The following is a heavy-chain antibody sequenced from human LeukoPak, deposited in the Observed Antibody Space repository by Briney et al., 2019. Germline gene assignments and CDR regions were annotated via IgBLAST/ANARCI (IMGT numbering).Heavy chain of an antibody. V-gene: IGHV3-23*01. CDR1: GFTFYSYA. Sequence: GGSLRLSCAASGFTFYSYAMSWVRQAPGKGLEWVSAISGGGGSTYYADSVKGRFTISRDNSKNTLYLQMNSLRAEDTAVYYCAKACRIQLWFPFDYWGQGTLVTVSS. CDR2: ISGGGGST. CDR3: AKACRIQLWFPFDY. D-gene: IGHD5-18*01. J-gene: IGHJ4*02.